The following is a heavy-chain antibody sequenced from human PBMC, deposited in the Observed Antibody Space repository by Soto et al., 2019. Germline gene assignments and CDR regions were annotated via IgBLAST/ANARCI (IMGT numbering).Heavy chain of an antibody. D-gene: IGHD1-26*01. Sequence: QVQLQETGPGLVKPSETLFLTCTVSGGSIGSHYWTWIRQPPGKGLEWIGYIYHSGSTNYNPSLKSRVTLSVDTSKHQFSLKLNSVTAADTAVYYCARDSGSSYYYCYGMDVWGQGTTVTVSS. CDR2: IYHSGST. V-gene: IGHV4-59*11. CDR1: GGSIGSHY. CDR3: ARDSGSSYYYCYGMDV. J-gene: IGHJ6*02.